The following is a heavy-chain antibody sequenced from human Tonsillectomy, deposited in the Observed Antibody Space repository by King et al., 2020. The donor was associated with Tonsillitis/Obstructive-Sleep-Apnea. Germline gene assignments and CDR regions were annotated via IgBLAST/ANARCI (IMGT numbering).Heavy chain of an antibody. J-gene: IGHJ4*02. CDR2: ISYDGSNK. Sequence: VQLVESGGGVVQPGRSLRLSCAASGFTFSNYGIHWVRQAPGKGLEWVALISYDGSNKYFADSVKGRFTISRDNSNNTLYLQMNSLRAEDTAVYYCAKDRSFHWTLDYWGQGTLVTVSS. CDR1: GFTFSNYG. D-gene: IGHD3-9*01. V-gene: IGHV3-30*18. CDR3: AKDRSFHWTLDY.